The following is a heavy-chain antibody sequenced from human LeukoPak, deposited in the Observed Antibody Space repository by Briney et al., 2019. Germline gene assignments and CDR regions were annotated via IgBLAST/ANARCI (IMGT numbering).Heavy chain of an antibody. CDR2: IRYDGTNK. Sequence: GGSLRLSCAASGFTFSIYGMHWVRQAPGKGLEWVAFIRYDGTNKYYADSVKGQFTISRDNSKNTLFLQMNSLRDEDTAVYFCARDYAGSPDYWGQGTLVTVSA. V-gene: IGHV3-30*02. CDR3: ARDYAGSPDY. J-gene: IGHJ4*02. CDR1: GFTFSIYG. D-gene: IGHD3-10*01.